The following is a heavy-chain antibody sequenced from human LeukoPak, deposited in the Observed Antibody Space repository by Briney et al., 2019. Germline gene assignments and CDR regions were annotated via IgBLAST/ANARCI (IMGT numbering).Heavy chain of an antibody. CDR2: ISYSGST. V-gene: IGHV4-59*01. CDR1: GGSFSGYY. J-gene: IGHJ6*03. Sequence: SETLSLTCAVYGGSFSGYYWSWIRQPPGKGLEWIGYISYSGSTNYNPSLKSRVTISVETSKNQFSLKLSSVTAADTAVYYCARHVTAYYYMDVWGKGTTVTISS. CDR3: ARHVTAYYYMDV.